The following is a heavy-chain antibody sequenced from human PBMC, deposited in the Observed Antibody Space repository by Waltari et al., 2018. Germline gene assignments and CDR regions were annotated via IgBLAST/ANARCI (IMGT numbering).Heavy chain of an antibody. J-gene: IGHJ4*02. Sequence: VQLVESGGGLVKPGGSLRLSCAVPGSPNRNFGMSWVRQAPGKGLEWVATTTDGNAYLYYADSVRGRFTVSTDNAKSSLYLQMNNLRAEDTGVYYCVRALTTPNDYWGRGTLVTVSS. CDR1: GSPNRNFG. CDR2: TTDGNAYL. CDR3: VRALTTPNDY. D-gene: IGHD4-17*01. V-gene: IGHV3-21*03.